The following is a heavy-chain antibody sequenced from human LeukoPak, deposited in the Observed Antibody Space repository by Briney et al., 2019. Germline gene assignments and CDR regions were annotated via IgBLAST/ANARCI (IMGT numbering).Heavy chain of an antibody. J-gene: IGHJ4*02. CDR2: IMKDGGQK. CDR3: VRDADFYKGDY. CDR1: GFSLSDYW. V-gene: IGHV3-7*03. Sequence: GGSLRLSCVGSGFSLSDYWMHWVRQTPGKGLEWVASIMKDGGQKKYVDSVKGRFTISRDNAQNSLYLQMSGLRAEDTAMYYCVRDADFYKGDYWGQGTLVTVSS. D-gene: IGHD5-24*01.